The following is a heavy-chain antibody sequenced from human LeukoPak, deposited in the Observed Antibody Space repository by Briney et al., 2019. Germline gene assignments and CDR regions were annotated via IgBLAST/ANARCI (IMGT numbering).Heavy chain of an antibody. CDR2: IWYDGSNK. CDR3: AREVTITSNWFDP. V-gene: IGHV3-33*01. Sequence: GRSLRLSCAASGFTFSSYGMHWVRQAPGKGLEWVAVIWYDGSNKYYADSVKGRFTISRDNSKNTLYLQMNSLRAEDTAAYYCAREVTITSNWFDPWGQGTLVTVSS. CDR1: GFTFSSYG. J-gene: IGHJ5*02. D-gene: IGHD5-12*01.